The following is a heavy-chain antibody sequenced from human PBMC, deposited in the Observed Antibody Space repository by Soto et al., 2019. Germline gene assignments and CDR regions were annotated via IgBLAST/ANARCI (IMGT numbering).Heavy chain of an antibody. D-gene: IGHD3-10*01. CDR1: GFTFSSYA. J-gene: IGHJ4*02. CDR2: ISYDGSNK. Sequence: LRLSCAASGFTFSSYAMHWVRQAPGKGLEWVAVISYDGSNKYYADSVKGRFTISRDNSKNTLYLQMNSLRAEDTAVYYCARSSDYYGSGPSPYWGQGTLVTVSS. CDR3: ARSSDYYGSGPSPY. V-gene: IGHV3-30-3*01.